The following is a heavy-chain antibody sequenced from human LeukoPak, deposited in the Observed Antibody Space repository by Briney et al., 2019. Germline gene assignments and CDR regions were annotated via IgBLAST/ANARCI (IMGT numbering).Heavy chain of an antibody. Sequence: PSETLSLTCTVSGGSISSYYWSWIRQPAGKGLEWIGRIYSSESTNYNPSLKSRVTISVDKSKNQFSLKLSSVTAADTAVYFCARGVVPAAMASTGDWCDPWGRGTLVTVSS. V-gene: IGHV4-4*07. J-gene: IGHJ5*02. CDR2: IYSSEST. CDR3: ARGVVPAAMASTGDWCDP. CDR1: GGSISSYY. D-gene: IGHD2-2*01.